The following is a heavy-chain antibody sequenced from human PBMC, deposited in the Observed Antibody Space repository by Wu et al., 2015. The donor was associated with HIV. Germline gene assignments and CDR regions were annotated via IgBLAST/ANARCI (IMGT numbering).Heavy chain of an antibody. CDR3: AREQGGGRVTAFDY. Sequence: QVRLVQSGAEVKKPGSSVKVSCKASGGTFSSFALSWVRQAPGQGLEWVGGIIPLFDTSHSAQNFRDRVTITTDESTSTAYMELSSLRSEDTAVYYCAREQGGGRVTAFDYWGQGTLVTVSS. CDR2: IIPLFDTS. J-gene: IGHJ4*02. V-gene: IGHV1-69*05. CDR1: GGTFSSFA. D-gene: IGHD2-21*02.